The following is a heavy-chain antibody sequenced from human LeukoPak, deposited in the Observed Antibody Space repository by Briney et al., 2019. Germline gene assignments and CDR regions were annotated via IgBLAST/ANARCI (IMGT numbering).Heavy chain of an antibody. D-gene: IGHD2-15*01. V-gene: IGHV4-34*01. CDR3: ARHVGYCSGGSCYYFDY. J-gene: IGHJ4*02. CDR2: INHSGST. CDR1: GGSFSGYY. Sequence: SETLSLTCAVYGGSFSGYYWSWIRQPPGKGLEWIGEINHSGSTNYNPSLKSRVTISVDRSKNQFSLKLSSVTAADTAVYYCARHVGYCSGGSCYYFDYWGQGTLVTVSS.